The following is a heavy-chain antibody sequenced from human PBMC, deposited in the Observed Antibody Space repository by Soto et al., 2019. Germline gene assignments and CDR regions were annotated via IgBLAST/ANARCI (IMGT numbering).Heavy chain of an antibody. CDR1: GYTFTSYA. V-gene: IGHV1-3*01. Sequence: GASVKVSCKASGYTFTSYAMHWVRQAPGQRLEWVGWINAGIGNTKYSQKFQGRVTITRDTSACTAYMELSSLRSEDTAVYYCARVRIDSYGSGSYYTGVGQLFDYWGQGTLVTVSS. D-gene: IGHD3-10*01. CDR3: ARVRIDSYGSGSYYTGVGQLFDY. J-gene: IGHJ4*02. CDR2: INAGIGNT.